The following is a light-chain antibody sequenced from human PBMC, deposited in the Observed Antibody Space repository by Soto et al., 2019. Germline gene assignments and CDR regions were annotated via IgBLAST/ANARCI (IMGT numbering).Light chain of an antibody. CDR1: HDIRTV. V-gene: IGKV1-6*01. CDR2: GSF. Sequence: AIQMTPSPSSLSASVGYRVTITCRASHDIRTVLGWYQQKPGRAPQLLIYGSFNFQRGLPSRFSARGSGTDFTLTINSLQPEDFVTYYCLQDAKDPRTFGEGTKLQI. J-gene: IGKJ1*01. CDR3: LQDAKDPRT.